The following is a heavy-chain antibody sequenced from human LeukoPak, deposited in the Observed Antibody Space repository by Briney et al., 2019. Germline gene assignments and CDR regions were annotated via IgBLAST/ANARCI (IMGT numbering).Heavy chain of an antibody. CDR2: IIPIFGTA. CDR1: GGTFSSYA. V-gene: IGHV1-69*01. D-gene: IGHD3-22*01. Sequence: SVKVSCKASGGTFSSYAISWVRQAPGQGLEWMGGIIPIFGTANYAQKFQGRVTVTADESTSTAYMELSSLRSEDTAVYYCARSLGDYYDSSGYYPLFDYWGQGTLVTVSS. CDR3: ARSLGDYYDSSGYYPLFDY. J-gene: IGHJ4*02.